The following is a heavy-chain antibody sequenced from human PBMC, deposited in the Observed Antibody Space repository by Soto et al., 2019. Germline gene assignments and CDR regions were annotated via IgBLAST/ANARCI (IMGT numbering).Heavy chain of an antibody. CDR2: ISSSSSYI. V-gene: IGHV3-21*01. Sequence: GGSLRLSCAASGFTFSSYSMNWVRQAPGKGLEWVSSISSSSSYIYYADSVKGRFTISRDNAKNSLYLQMNSLRAEDTAVYYCARDPGSVAVAPFGYWGQGTLVTVSS. D-gene: IGHD6-19*01. CDR3: ARDPGSVAVAPFGY. J-gene: IGHJ4*02. CDR1: GFTFSSYS.